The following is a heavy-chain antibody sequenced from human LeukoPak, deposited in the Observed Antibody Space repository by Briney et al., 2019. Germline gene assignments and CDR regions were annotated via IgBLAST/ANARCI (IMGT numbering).Heavy chain of an antibody. J-gene: IGHJ4*02. V-gene: IGHV3-23*01. CDR1: GFTFSGNA. D-gene: IGHD2-15*01. CDR3: AKDRRYCSGGSCCFEY. CDR2: ISGSGDTT. Sequence: GGSLRLSCAASGFTFSGNAMSWVRQAPGKGLEWVSAISGSGDTTYYADSVKGRFTISRDNSKNMLYLQMNSLRAEDTAVYYCAKDRRYCSGGSCCFEYWGQGTLVTVSS.